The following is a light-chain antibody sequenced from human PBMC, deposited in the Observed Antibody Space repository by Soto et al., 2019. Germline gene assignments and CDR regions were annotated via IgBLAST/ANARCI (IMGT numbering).Light chain of an antibody. CDR3: QQYNNWPRT. CDR1: QSVSSSY. V-gene: IGKV3-20*01. J-gene: IGKJ5*01. CDR2: GAS. Sequence: EIVLTQSPGTLSLSPGERATLSCRASQSVSSSYLAWYQQKPGQAPRLLIHGASSRATGIPDRISGSGSGTDFTLTISRLEPEDFAVYYCQQYNNWPRTFGQGTRLEIK.